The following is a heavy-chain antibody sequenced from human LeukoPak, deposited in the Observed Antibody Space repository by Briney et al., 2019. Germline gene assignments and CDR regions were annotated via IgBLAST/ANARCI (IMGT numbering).Heavy chain of an antibody. V-gene: IGHV5-51*01. CDR3: ARQDIYDFWSGSHIGRNWFDP. Sequence: NPGESLKISRKGSGYSFTSYWIGWVRQMPGKGLEWMGIIYPGDSDTRYSPSFQGQVTISADKSISTAYLQWSSLKASDTAMYYCARQDIYDFWSGSHIGRNWFDPWGQGTLVTVSS. J-gene: IGHJ5*02. CDR1: GYSFTSYW. D-gene: IGHD3-3*01. CDR2: IYPGDSDT.